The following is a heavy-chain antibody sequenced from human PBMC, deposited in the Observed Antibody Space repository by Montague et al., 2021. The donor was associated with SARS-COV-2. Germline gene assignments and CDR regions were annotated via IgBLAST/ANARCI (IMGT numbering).Heavy chain of an antibody. CDR3: ARSRFVVVPAAMSFGHSYFDP. D-gene: IGHD2-2*01. CDR2: AYHNGRT. V-gene: IGHV4-59*01. J-gene: IGHJ5*02. CDR1: GGSIGTNY. Sequence: SETLSLTCSVSGGSIGTNYWSWIRQPPGGGPEWIGYAYHNGRTNYNPSLRGRVTMSLVTSKNQFSLNVTSVTAADTAVYHCARSRFVVVPAAMSFGHSYFDPWGQGRLVTVSS.